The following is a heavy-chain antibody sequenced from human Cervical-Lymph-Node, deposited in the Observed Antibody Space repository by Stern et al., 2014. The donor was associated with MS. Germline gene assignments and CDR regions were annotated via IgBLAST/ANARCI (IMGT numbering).Heavy chain of an antibody. CDR1: GFSLSNARMG. CDR2: LLSNDEK. J-gene: IGHJ3*02. Sequence: QVTLRESGPVLVKPTGTLTLTCTVSGFSLSNARMGVSWLRQPPGKALEWLAHLLSNDEKPYSTSLKDRLTISKDTSKSQVVLTMTHMDPVDTATYYCARMMQHLAGDAFDIWGQGTVVTVSS. D-gene: IGHD6-13*01. CDR3: ARMMQHLAGDAFDI. V-gene: IGHV2-26*01.